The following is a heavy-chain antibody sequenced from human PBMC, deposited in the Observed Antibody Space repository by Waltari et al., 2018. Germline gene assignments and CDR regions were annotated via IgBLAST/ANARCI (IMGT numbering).Heavy chain of an antibody. Sequence: QVQLQQWGAGLLKPSETLSLTCAVYGRSFSGYYWSWIRQPPGKGLEWIGEINHSGSTYYNPSLKSRVTISVDTSKNQFSLKLSSVTAADTAVYYCARLYYYYYMDVWGKGTTVTVSS. J-gene: IGHJ6*03. CDR1: GRSFSGYY. CDR3: ARLYYYYYMDV. V-gene: IGHV4-34*01. CDR2: INHSGST.